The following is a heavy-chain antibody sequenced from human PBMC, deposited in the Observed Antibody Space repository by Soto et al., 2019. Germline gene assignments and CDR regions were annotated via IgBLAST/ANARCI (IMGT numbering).Heavy chain of an antibody. V-gene: IGHV1-69*13. J-gene: IGHJ6*02. CDR3: ARNKIATTVPRGGMDV. CDR1: GGTFSSYA. Sequence: VASVKVSCKXSGGTFSSYAISWVRQAPGQGLEWMGGIIPIFGTANYAQKFQGRVTITADESTSTAYMELSSLRSEDTAVYYCARNKIATTVPRGGMDVWGQGTTVTVSS. D-gene: IGHD4-17*01. CDR2: IIPIFGTA.